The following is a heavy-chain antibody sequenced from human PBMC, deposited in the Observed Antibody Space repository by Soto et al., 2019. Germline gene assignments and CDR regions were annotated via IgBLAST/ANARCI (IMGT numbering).Heavy chain of an antibody. CDR3: ARWYGGSLDY. J-gene: IGHJ4*02. Sequence: PSETLSLTCTVSGGSISSYYWSWIRQPPGKGLGWIGYIYYSGSTNYNPSLKSRVTISVDTSKNQFSLKLNSVTAADTAVYYCARWYGGSLDYWGQGTLVTVSS. V-gene: IGHV4-59*01. D-gene: IGHD4-17*01. CDR1: GGSISSYY. CDR2: IYYSGST.